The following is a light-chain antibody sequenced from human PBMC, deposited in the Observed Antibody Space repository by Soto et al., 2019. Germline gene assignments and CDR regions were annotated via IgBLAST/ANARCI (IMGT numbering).Light chain of an antibody. J-gene: IGKJ4*01. CDR3: QQANGFPVT. V-gene: IGKV1-12*01. CDR2: AVS. Sequence: DIQMTQSPSSVSASVGDRVTITCRASQGVSSWLAWYQQKPGKAPKLLIYAVSSLQSGVPARFSGSGSGTDFTLTISSLQPDXXATYYCQQANGFPVTFGGGTRVEIK. CDR1: QGVSSW.